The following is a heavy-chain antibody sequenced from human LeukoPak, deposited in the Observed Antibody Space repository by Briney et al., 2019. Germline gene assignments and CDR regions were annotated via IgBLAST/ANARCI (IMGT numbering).Heavy chain of an antibody. J-gene: IGHJ4*02. V-gene: IGHV3-53*05. CDR3: AKDRIAVADAFDY. CDR1: GFTVSSNY. Sequence: GGSLRLSCAASGFTVSSNYMSWVRQAPGKGLEWVSVIYSGGSTYYADSVKGRFTISRDNSKNTLYLQMNSLRAEDTAVYYCAKDRIAVADAFDYWGQGTLVTVSS. D-gene: IGHD6-19*01. CDR2: IYSGGST.